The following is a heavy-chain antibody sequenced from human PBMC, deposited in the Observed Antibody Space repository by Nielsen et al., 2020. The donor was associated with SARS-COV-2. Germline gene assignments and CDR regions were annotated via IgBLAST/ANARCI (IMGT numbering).Heavy chain of an antibody. Sequence: SETLSLTCTVSCGSIRSYYWSWIRQPPGKGLEWIGYIYYSGSTNYNPSLKSRVTISVDTSKNQFSLKLSSVTAADTAVYYCTRKFYYYDSSGYPSWADAFDIWGQGTMVTVSS. V-gene: IGHV4-59*08. J-gene: IGHJ3*02. CDR1: CGSIRSYY. CDR3: TRKFYYYDSSGYPSWADAFDI. D-gene: IGHD3-22*01. CDR2: IYYSGST.